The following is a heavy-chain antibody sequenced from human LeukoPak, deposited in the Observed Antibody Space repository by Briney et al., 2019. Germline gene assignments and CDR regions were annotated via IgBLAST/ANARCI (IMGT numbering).Heavy chain of an antibody. J-gene: IGHJ4*02. CDR2: VIPIFGTA. D-gene: IGHD3-3*01. CDR3: ATSIFGVVIIDY. CDR1: GGTFSSYA. Sequence: GSSVKVSCKASGGTFSSYAISWVRQAPGQGLEWMGGVIPIFGTANYAQKFQGRVTITADESTSTAYMELSSLRSEDTAVYYCATSIFGVVIIDYWGQGTLVTVSS. V-gene: IGHV1-69*01.